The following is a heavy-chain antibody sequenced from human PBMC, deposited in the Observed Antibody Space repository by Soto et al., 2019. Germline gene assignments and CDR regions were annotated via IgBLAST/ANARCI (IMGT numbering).Heavy chain of an antibody. CDR2: IYYSGST. CDR1: GGSISSYY. Sequence: SETLSLTCTVSGGSISSYYWSWIRQPPGKGLEWIGYIYYSGSTNYNPSLKSRVTISVDTSKNQFSLKLSSVTAADTAVYYCARETITMVRGVIMPDAFDIWGQGTMVTVSS. J-gene: IGHJ3*02. V-gene: IGHV4-59*01. CDR3: ARETITMVRGVIMPDAFDI. D-gene: IGHD3-10*01.